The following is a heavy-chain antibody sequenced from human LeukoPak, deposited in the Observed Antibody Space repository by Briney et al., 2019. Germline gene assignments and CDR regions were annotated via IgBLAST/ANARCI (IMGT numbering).Heavy chain of an antibody. D-gene: IGHD6-13*01. J-gene: IGHJ4*02. Sequence: PGGSLRLSRAASGFTFSTYVMHWVRQAPGKGLEWVAVMSYDGSNKSYADSVKGRFTISRDNSKNTLYLQMNSLRAEDTAVYYCAKGKFGSGWYGYFDDWGQGTLVTVSS. CDR1: GFTFSTYV. CDR3: AKGKFGSGWYGYFDD. CDR2: MSYDGSNK. V-gene: IGHV3-30*18.